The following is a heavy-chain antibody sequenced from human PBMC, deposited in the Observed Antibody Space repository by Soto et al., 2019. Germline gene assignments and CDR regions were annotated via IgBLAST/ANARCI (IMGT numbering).Heavy chain of an antibody. V-gene: IGHV3-7*01. J-gene: IGHJ3*02. CDR3: AREESGVVVITRAFDI. CDR2: IKQDGSEK. D-gene: IGHD3-22*01. Sequence: GSLSLSCAASGFTFSSYSMNWVRQAPGKGLEWVANIKQDGSEKYYVDSVKGRFTISRDNAKNSLYLQMNSLRAEDTAVYYCAREESGVVVITRAFDIWGQGTMVTVSS. CDR1: GFTFSSYS.